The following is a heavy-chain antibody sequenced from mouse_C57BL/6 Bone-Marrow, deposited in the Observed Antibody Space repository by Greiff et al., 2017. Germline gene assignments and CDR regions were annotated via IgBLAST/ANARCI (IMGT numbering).Heavy chain of an antibody. D-gene: IGHD2-5*01. CDR1: GFTFSDFY. V-gene: IGHV7-1*01. Sequence: EVKVVESGGGLVQSGRSLRLSCATSGFTFSDFYMEWVRQAPGTGLGGIAASRNKANDYTTEYSASVKGRFIVSRDTSQSILYLQMNALRAEDTAIYYCARDDSNHRYFDVWGTGTTVTVSS. CDR2: SRNKANDYTT. CDR3: ARDDSNHRYFDV. J-gene: IGHJ1*03.